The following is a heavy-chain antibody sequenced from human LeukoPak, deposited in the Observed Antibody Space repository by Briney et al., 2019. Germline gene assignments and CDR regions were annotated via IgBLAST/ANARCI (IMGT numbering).Heavy chain of an antibody. CDR1: GFAFSVYE. Sequence: PGGSLRLSCAASGFAFSVYEMYWVRQAPGKGLEWVSYISSSGGTRYYADSVKGRFTISRDNSKNTLYLQMNSLRAEDTAVYYCASFLHHYYDSSGYPDYWGQGTLVTVSP. CDR3: ASFLHHYYDSSGYPDY. V-gene: IGHV3-48*03. CDR2: ISSSGGTR. D-gene: IGHD3-22*01. J-gene: IGHJ4*02.